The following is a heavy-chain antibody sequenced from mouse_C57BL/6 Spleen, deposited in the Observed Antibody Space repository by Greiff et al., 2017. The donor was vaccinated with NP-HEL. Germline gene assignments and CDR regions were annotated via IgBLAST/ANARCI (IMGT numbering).Heavy chain of an antibody. V-gene: IGHV1-66*01. D-gene: IGHD1-1*01. CDR3: ANYYGTPYYFDY. Sequence: QVQLQQSGPELVKPGASVKISCKASGYSFTSYYIHWVKQRPGQGLEWIGWIYPGSGNTKYNEKFKGKATLTADTSSSTAYMQLSSLTSEDSAVYYCANYYGTPYYFDYWGQGTTLTVSS. CDR1: GYSFTSYY. CDR2: IYPGSGNT. J-gene: IGHJ2*01.